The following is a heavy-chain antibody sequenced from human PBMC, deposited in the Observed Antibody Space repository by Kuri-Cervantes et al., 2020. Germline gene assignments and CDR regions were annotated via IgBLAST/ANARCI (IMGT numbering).Heavy chain of an antibody. CDR2: ISYDGKNK. V-gene: IGHV3-30*04. J-gene: IGHJ5*02. CDR3: ARRSVPDP. Sequence: GGSLRLSCAASGFIFNDYAIHWVRQAPGKGLEWVALISYDGKNKYYADSVKGRFTISRDNAKNSLYLQMNSLRAEDTAVYYCARRSVPDPWGQGTLVTVSS. CDR1: GFIFNDYA.